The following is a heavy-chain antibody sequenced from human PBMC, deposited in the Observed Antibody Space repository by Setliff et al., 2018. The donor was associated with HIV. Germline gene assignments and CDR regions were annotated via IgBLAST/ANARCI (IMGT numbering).Heavy chain of an antibody. CDR2: VYPSDGST. CDR3: ARDNTAFDI. D-gene: IGHD2-2*02. Sequence: ASVKVSCKASGYTFTRYYMHWVRQAPGQGLEWMGMVYPSDGSTSYAQKVQGRVTMTRDTSTSTIYMELNSLTSEDTPVYYCARDNTAFDIWGQGTMVTVSS. J-gene: IGHJ3*02. CDR1: GYTFTRYY. V-gene: IGHV1-46*01.